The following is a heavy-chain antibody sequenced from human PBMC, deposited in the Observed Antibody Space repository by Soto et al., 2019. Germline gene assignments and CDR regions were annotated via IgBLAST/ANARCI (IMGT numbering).Heavy chain of an antibody. J-gene: IGHJ4*02. D-gene: IGHD1-20*01. CDR2: IYYSGST. Sequence: NLFPTCTFSCGSISSGGFYLGWVRQHPGKGLEWIGYIYYSGSTYYNPSLKSRVTISVDTSKNQFSLKLSSVTAADTAVYYCARDILWYNWPVWGQGTLVTVSS. CDR1: CGSISSGGFY. CDR3: ARDILWYNWPV. V-gene: IGHV4-31*03.